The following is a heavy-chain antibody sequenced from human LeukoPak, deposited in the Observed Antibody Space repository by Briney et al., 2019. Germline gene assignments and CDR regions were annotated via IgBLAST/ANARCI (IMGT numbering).Heavy chain of an antibody. CDR3: ARDGSIAARPSNTNDY. Sequence: GGSLRLSCAASGFTFSSYSMNWVRQAPGKGLEWVSYISSSSSTIYYADSVKGRFTISRDNAKNSLYLQMNSLRAEDTAVYYCARDGSIAARPSNTNDYWGQGTLVTVSS. CDR2: ISSSSSTI. V-gene: IGHV3-48*01. D-gene: IGHD6-6*01. CDR1: GFTFSSYS. J-gene: IGHJ4*02.